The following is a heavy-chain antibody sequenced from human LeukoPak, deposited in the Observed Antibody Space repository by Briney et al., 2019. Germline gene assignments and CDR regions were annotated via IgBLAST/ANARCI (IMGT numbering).Heavy chain of an antibody. CDR3: AREGNVGAFDI. CDR2: IYYSGST. J-gene: IGHJ3*02. Sequence: SETLSLTCTVSGGSISSYYWSWIRQPPGKGLEWIGYIYYSGSTNYNPSLKSRVTISVDTSKNQFSPKLSSVTAADTAVYYCAREGNVGAFDIWGQGTMVTVSS. CDR1: GGSISSYY. V-gene: IGHV4-59*01.